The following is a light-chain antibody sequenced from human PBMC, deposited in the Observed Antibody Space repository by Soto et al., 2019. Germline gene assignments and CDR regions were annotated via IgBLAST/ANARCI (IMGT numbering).Light chain of an antibody. J-gene: IGLJ1*01. Sequence: QSVLTQPASVSGSPGQTITISCTGTSSDIGGYNAVSWYQHHPGKAPKLIIYEVTHRPSGVSDRFSASKSGNTASLTISGLQAEDEADYYCNSYTSSSYYVFGTGTKVTVL. CDR3: NSYTSSSYYV. CDR2: EVT. CDR1: SSDIGGYNA. V-gene: IGLV2-14*01.